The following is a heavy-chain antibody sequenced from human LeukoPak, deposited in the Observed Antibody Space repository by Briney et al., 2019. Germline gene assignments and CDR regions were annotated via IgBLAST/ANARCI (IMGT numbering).Heavy chain of an antibody. Sequence: GGSLRLSCAASGVTINCCGMHWVRQAPGKGLEWVAFIRYDGSHEDYADSVKGRFTISRDNSRNTLSLQMNSLRAEDTAVYYCARRRSSYDYYYYMDVWGKGTTVTVSS. CDR1: GVTINCCG. CDR3: ARRRSSYDYYYYMDV. J-gene: IGHJ6*03. D-gene: IGHD3-16*01. V-gene: IGHV3-30*02. CDR2: IRYDGSHE.